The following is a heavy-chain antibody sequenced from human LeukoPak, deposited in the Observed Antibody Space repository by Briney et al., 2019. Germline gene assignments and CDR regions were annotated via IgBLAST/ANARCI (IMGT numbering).Heavy chain of an antibody. Sequence: SETLSLTCSVSGGSISSNPYSWGWIRQPPGKGLEWIGTMYYTGSTDYSPSLKSRVTISIDTSKNQFSLKLTSVTAADTAVYYCARVPRATATIDYWGQGTLVTVSS. CDR3: ARVPRATATIDY. V-gene: IGHV4-39*07. CDR2: MYYTGST. J-gene: IGHJ4*02. D-gene: IGHD5-24*01. CDR1: GGSISSNPYS.